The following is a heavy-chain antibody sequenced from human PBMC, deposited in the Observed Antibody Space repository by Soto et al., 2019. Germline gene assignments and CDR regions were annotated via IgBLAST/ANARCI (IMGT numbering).Heavy chain of an antibody. J-gene: IGHJ4*02. V-gene: IGHV3-23*01. CDR3: ARGYSSSWYRDPFDY. Sequence: GGSLRLSCAASGFTFSSYAMSWVRQAPGKGLEWVSAISGSGGSTYYADSVKGRFTISRDNSKNTLYLQMNSLRAEDTAVYYCARGYSSSWYRDPFDYWGQGTLVTVSS. CDR2: ISGSGGST. CDR1: GFTFSSYA. D-gene: IGHD6-13*01.